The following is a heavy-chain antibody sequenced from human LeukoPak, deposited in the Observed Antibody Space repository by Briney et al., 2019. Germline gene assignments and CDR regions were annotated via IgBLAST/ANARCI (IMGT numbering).Heavy chain of an antibody. CDR2: ITQDGSEK. CDR3: ARDWRQDNAFDL. V-gene: IGHV3-7*01. Sequence: GGSLRLSCAASDSTVSSHQMSWVRKAPEKGLEGVAKITQDGSEKYYMDSVKGRFIISRDNGKNSLYLQMNSLRVEDTAVYYCARDWRQDNAFDLWGQGTMVTVSS. CDR1: DSTVSSHQ. D-gene: IGHD2-15*01. J-gene: IGHJ3*01.